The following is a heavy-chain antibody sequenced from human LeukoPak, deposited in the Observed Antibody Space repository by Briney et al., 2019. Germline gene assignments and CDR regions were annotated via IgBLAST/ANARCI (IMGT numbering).Heavy chain of an antibody. CDR2: INPNSGGS. CDR3: ARGPRYGESGYDLGPY. V-gene: IGHV1-2*02. CDR1: GYTFTSYY. D-gene: IGHD5-12*01. Sequence: ASVKVSFKASGYTFTSYYIHWMRQAPGLGLEWVGWINPNSGGSHYARRFQGRVTVTSDTSINTAYMELTSLTTDDTAVYYCARGPRYGESGYDLGPYWGQGTLVTVSS. J-gene: IGHJ4*02.